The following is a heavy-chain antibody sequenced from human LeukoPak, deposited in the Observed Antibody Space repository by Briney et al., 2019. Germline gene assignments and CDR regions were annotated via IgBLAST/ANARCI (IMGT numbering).Heavy chain of an antibody. CDR1: GFTFSTYS. Sequence: QSGGSLRLSCAASGFTFSTYSMNWVRQAPGKGLEWVSYISSSGGTIYYADSVKGRFTISRDNAKNSLYLQMNSLRAEDTAVYYCARGGQDTIFAAFDIWGQGTMVTVSS. CDR2: ISSSGGTI. CDR3: ARGGQDTIFAAFDI. V-gene: IGHV3-48*01. D-gene: IGHD3-3*01. J-gene: IGHJ3*02.